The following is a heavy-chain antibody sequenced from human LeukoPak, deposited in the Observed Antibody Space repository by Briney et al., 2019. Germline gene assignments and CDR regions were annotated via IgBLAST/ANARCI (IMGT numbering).Heavy chain of an antibody. Sequence: PGGSLRLSCAASGFTFSSYGMTWVRQAPRKGLEWVSTFGRGGKTYYADSLKGRFIISRDNSVNTLYLQMNSLRAEDTAVYYCAKRDSSGHHYFGYWGQGILVTVSS. CDR3: AKRDSSGHHYFGY. CDR1: GFTFSSYG. D-gene: IGHD3-22*01. V-gene: IGHV3-23*01. J-gene: IGHJ4*02. CDR2: FGRGGKT.